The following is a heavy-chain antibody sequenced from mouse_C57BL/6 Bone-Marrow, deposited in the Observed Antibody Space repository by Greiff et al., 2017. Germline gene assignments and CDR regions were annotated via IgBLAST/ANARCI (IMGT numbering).Heavy chain of an antibody. CDR1: GFTFSDAW. D-gene: IGHD2-2*01. CDR3: TRGLRLPFDY. V-gene: IGHV6-6*01. Sequence: EVQGVESGGGLVQPGGSMKLSCAASGFTFSDAWMDWVRQSPEKGLEWVAEIRNKANNPATYYAESVKGRFTISRDDSKSSVYLQMNSLRAEDTGIYYCTRGLRLPFDYWGQGTTLTVSS. CDR2: IRNKANNPAT. J-gene: IGHJ2*01.